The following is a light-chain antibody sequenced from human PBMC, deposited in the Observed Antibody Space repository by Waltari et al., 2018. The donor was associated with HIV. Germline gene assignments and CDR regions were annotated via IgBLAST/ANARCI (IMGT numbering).Light chain of an antibody. J-gene: IGKJ1*01. CDR3: QQYGDSPPT. Sequence: EFVLTQSPGTLSLSPGERATLSCRASQSVSSSYLAWYQPKPGQGPRLLIYHASYRAAGIPDRISGSGAGTDFTLTISRLEPEDFAVYYCQQYGDSPPTFGLGTKVEIK. CDR1: QSVSSSY. CDR2: HAS. V-gene: IGKV3-20*01.